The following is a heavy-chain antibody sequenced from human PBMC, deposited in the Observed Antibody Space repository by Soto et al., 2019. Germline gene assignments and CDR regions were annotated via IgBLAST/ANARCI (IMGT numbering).Heavy chain of an antibody. Sequence: ASVKVSCKASGYTFTSYGISWVRQAPGQGLEWMGWISAYNGNTNYAQKFQGRVTITTDESTSTAYMELSSLRSEDTAVYYCERGYMTPHEGYYYGMDVWGQGTTVTVSS. CDR1: GYTFTSYG. V-gene: IGHV1-18*01. CDR2: ISAYNGNT. J-gene: IGHJ6*02. CDR3: ERGYMTPHEGYYYGMDV. D-gene: IGHD1-20*01.